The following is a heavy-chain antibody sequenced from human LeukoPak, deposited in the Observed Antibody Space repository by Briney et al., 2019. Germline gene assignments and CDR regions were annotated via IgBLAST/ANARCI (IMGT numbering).Heavy chain of an antibody. Sequence: GRSLRLSCAASGFTFDDYAMHWVRQAPGKGLEWASGISWNSGSIGYADSVKGRFTISRDNAKNSLYLQMNSLRAEDTALYYCAKDSSGGYGTDFDYWGQGTLVTVSS. V-gene: IGHV3-9*01. CDR2: ISWNSGSI. CDR3: AKDSSGGYGTDFDY. CDR1: GFTFDDYA. J-gene: IGHJ4*02. D-gene: IGHD5-12*01.